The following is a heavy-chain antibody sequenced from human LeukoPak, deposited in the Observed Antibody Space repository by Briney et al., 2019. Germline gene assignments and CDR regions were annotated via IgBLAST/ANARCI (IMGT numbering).Heavy chain of an antibody. CDR2: IYYSGST. D-gene: IGHD5-24*01. V-gene: IGHV4-59*08. CDR1: GGSFSGYY. J-gene: IGHJ4*02. Sequence: KPSETLSLTCAVYGGSFSGYYWSWIRQPPGKGLEWIGYIYYSGSTNYNPSLKSRVTISVDTSKNQFSLKLSSVTAADTAVYYCARGMATIRGAFDYWGQGTLVTVSS. CDR3: ARGMATIRGAFDY.